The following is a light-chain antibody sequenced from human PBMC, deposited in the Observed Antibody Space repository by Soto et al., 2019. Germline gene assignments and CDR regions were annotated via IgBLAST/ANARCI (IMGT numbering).Light chain of an antibody. CDR1: SSDVGGYNY. CDR3: CSYAGRNNLA. V-gene: IGLV2-8*01. Sequence: QSALTQPPSASGSPGQSVAISCTGTSSDVGGYNYVSWYQQHPGKAPKLMIYEVNKRPSGVPDRFSGSKSGNTASLTVSGLQAEDESDYYCCSYAGRNNLALGGGTQLTVL. CDR2: EVN. J-gene: IGLJ2*01.